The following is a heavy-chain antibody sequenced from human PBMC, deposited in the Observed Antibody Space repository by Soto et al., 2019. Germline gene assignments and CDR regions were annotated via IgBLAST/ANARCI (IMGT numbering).Heavy chain of an antibody. Sequence: SETLSLTCSVSGGSISCSYWRWIRQSPGKGLEWLGYVYYTGSTNYSPSLRSRVSISVDTSKNEFSLRLSSVTAADTAVYFCARSVAVPGAHIDYWGQGTQVTVSS. V-gene: IGHV4-59*01. J-gene: IGHJ4*02. D-gene: IGHD6-19*01. CDR1: GGSISCSY. CDR3: ARSVAVPGAHIDY. CDR2: VYYTGST.